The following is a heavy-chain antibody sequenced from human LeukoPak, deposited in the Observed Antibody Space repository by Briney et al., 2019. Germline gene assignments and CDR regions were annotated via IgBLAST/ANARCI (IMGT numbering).Heavy chain of an antibody. Sequence: PGGSLRLSCAASGFTFDDYAMHWVRQAPGKGLEWVSGISWNSGSIGYADSVKGRFTISRDNAKNSLYLQMNSLRAEDTASYYCAKDIGSSTSCPIAWGQGTLVTVSS. CDR3: AKDIGSSTSCPIA. D-gene: IGHD2-2*01. V-gene: IGHV3-9*01. CDR2: ISWNSGSI. J-gene: IGHJ4*02. CDR1: GFTFDDYA.